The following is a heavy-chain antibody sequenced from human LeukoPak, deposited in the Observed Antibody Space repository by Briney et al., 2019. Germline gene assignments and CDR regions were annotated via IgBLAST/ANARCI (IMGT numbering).Heavy chain of an antibody. CDR1: GGSVSRGNFY. V-gene: IGHV4-61*02. J-gene: IGHJ3*02. CDR2: IHTSGNT. D-gene: IGHD2-21*01. Sequence: ASETLSLTCTVSGGSVSRGNFYWTWIRQPAGNQLEWIGRIHTSGNTNHNPSLWSRVTISTDTSKNQFSLTLNFVTAADTAVYYCARDRGGDSFDIWGQGTTVTVSS. CDR3: ARDRGGDSFDI.